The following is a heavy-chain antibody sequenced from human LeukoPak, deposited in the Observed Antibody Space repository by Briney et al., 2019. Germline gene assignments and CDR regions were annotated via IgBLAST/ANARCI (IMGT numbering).Heavy chain of an antibody. J-gene: IGHJ4*02. CDR3: AKDGRDGYNYPSYYFDY. D-gene: IGHD5-12*01. Sequence: GRSLRLSCAASGFTFSSSAMHWVRRAPGKGLEWVAVISYDESNKYYADSVKGRFTISRDNSKNTLYLQMNSLRAEDTAVYYCAKDGRDGYNYPSYYFDYWGQGTLVTVSS. CDR1: GFTFSSSA. V-gene: IGHV3-30*18. CDR2: ISYDESNK.